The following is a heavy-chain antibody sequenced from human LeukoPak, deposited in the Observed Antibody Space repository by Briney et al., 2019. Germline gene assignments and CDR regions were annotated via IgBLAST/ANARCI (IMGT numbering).Heavy chain of an antibody. CDR2: LSASGDNT. CDR3: AKRECSDNNCYFVN. CDR1: GFTLSSYG. V-gene: IGHV3-23*01. J-gene: IGHJ4*02. D-gene: IGHD1-20*01. Sequence: GGSLRLSCAASGFTLSSYGMSWVRQAPAKGLEWVSTLSASGDNTYYVDSVKGRFTIPRDNSKNTLYLQMDSLRAEDTAVYYCAKRECSDNNCYFVNWGQGTLVTVSS.